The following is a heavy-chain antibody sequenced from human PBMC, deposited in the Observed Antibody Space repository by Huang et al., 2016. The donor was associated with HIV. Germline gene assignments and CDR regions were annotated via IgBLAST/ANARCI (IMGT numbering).Heavy chain of an antibody. J-gene: IGHJ1*01. Sequence: QVQLVQSGAEVKKPGASVKVSCKASGYTFTNYAINWVRQAPGQSLEWMGWISGYKCKTNYAQKVQGRVTMTKDTSTSTAYMELRSLISDVTAVYYCARERYYYDRSGYYSPVEYFHHWGQGTLVTVSS. D-gene: IGHD3-22*01. CDR2: ISGYKCKT. CDR1: GYTFTNYA. V-gene: IGHV1-18*01. CDR3: ARERYYYDRSGYYSPVEYFHH.